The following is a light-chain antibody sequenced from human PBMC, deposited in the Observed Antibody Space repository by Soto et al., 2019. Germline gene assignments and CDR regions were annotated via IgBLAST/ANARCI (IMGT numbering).Light chain of an antibody. CDR2: GAS. V-gene: IGKV3-20*01. CDR1: QSVTTNY. CDR3: QEYGTSRT. J-gene: IGKJ1*01. Sequence: EIVLTQSPGTLYWSTGERATLSCRASQSVTTNYLAWYQQKPGQAPRLLVFGASNRATGIPDRFGGSGSGTDFTLTISRLEPEDSAVYYCQEYGTSRTFGQGTKVEIK.